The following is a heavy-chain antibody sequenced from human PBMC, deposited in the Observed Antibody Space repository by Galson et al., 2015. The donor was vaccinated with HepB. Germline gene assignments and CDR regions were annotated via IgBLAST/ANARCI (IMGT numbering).Heavy chain of an antibody. CDR1: GFTFSSYA. Sequence: SLRLSCAASGFTFSSYAMHWVRQAPGKGLEWVAVISYDGSNKYYADSVKGRFTISTDNSKNTLYLQMNSLRAEDTAVYYCARGGDYCSSTSCYRGAFDPWGQGTLATVSS. CDR3: ARGGDYCSSTSCYRGAFDP. J-gene: IGHJ5*02. V-gene: IGHV3-30-3*01. CDR2: ISYDGSNK. D-gene: IGHD2-2*01.